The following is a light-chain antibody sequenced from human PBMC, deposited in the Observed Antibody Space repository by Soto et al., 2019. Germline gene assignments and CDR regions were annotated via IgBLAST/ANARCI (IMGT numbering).Light chain of an antibody. J-gene: IGKJ5*01. CDR1: QSVSSY. V-gene: IGKV3-11*01. CDR3: QQRSSWPTIT. CDR2: DAS. Sequence: DIVLTQSPATLSLSPGERATISCRASQSVSSYLAWYPPKPCQAPSLLIYDASNRATGIPARFSGSGSGTDFTLTISSLEPEDFAVYYCQQRSSWPTITVGQGTRLEIK.